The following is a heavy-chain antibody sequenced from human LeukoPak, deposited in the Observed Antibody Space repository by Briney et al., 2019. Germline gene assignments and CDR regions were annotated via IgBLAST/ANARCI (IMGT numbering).Heavy chain of an antibody. CDR1: GGSISSYY. Sequence: PSETLSLTCTVSGGSISSYYWSWIRQPPGKGLEWIGYIYYSGSTNYNPSLKSRVTISVDTSKNQSSLKLSCVTAADTAVYYCAREGRDGSDYWGQGTLVTVSS. D-gene: IGHD5-24*01. CDR3: AREGRDGSDY. V-gene: IGHV4-59*01. J-gene: IGHJ4*02. CDR2: IYYSGST.